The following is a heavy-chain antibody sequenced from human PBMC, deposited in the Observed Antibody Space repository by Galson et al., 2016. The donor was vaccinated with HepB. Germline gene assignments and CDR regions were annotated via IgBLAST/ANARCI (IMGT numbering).Heavy chain of an antibody. V-gene: IGHV3-11*06. J-gene: IGHJ4*02. Sequence: SLRLSCAASGFTFSDYYMSWIRQAPGKGLEWVSYISSSSSYIAYAESVQGRFTISRDNAKNSLYLQMNSLRAEDTAVHYCARGEGRYTDYWGQGTLVTVSS. CDR3: ARGEGRYTDY. D-gene: IGHD1-26*01. CDR2: ISSSSSYI. CDR1: GFTFSDYY.